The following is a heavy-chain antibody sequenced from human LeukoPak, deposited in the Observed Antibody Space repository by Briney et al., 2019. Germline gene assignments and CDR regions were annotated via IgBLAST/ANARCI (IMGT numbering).Heavy chain of an antibody. D-gene: IGHD3-22*01. CDR2: ISGSGSST. CDR3: TKDRYYYDTTPGDFDY. Sequence: PGGSLRLSCAASGFIFSNYAMSWGRQAPGKGLEWGSAISGSGSSTYYADPVKGRFTISRDNSKNTLYLQMNSLRAEDTALYYCTKDRYYYDTTPGDFDYWGQGTLVTVSS. J-gene: IGHJ4*02. CDR1: GFIFSNYA. V-gene: IGHV3-23*01.